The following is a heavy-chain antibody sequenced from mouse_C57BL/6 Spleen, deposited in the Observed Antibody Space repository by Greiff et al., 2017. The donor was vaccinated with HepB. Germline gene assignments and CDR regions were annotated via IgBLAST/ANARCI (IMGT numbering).Heavy chain of an antibody. J-gene: IGHJ1*03. CDR2: IDPSDSYT. D-gene: IGHD1-1*01. Sequence: QVQLKESGAELVMPGASVKLSCKASGYTFTSYWMHWVKQRPGQGLEWIGEIDPSDSYTNYNQKFKGKSTLTVDKSSSTAYMQLSSLTSEDSAVCYCARRDYYGSSSWYFDVWGTGTTVTVSS. V-gene: IGHV1-69*01. CDR1: GYTFTSYW. CDR3: ARRDYYGSSSWYFDV.